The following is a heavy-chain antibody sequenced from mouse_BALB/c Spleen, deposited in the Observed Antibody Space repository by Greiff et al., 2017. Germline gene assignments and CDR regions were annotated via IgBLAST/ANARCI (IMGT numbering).Heavy chain of an antibody. Sequence: VQLQQSGPSLVQPSQSLSITCTVSGFSLTSYGVHWVRQSPGKGLEWLGVIWRGGSTDYNAAFMSRLSITKDNSKSQVFFKMNSLQADDTAIYYCAKKGDYGNYVDAWFAYWGQGTLVTVSA. CDR2: IWRGGST. J-gene: IGHJ3*01. CDR3: AKKGDYGNYVDAWFAY. D-gene: IGHD2-1*01. V-gene: IGHV2-5-1*01. CDR1: GFSLTSYG.